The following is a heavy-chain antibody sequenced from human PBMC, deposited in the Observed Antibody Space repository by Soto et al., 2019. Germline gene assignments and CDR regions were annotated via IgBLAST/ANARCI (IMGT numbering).Heavy chain of an antibody. CDR3: AREGRIAAAGRLDY. V-gene: IGHV4-31*03. CDR1: GGSISSGDYY. D-gene: IGHD6-13*01. J-gene: IGHJ4*02. Sequence: SETLSLTCTVSGGSISSGDYYWSWIRQVPGKGLEWIGYIYYSGSSYYNPSLKSRVAMSVDTSKNQFSLKLSSVTAADTAIYYCAREGRIAAAGRLDYWGQGTRVTVSS. CDR2: IYYSGSS.